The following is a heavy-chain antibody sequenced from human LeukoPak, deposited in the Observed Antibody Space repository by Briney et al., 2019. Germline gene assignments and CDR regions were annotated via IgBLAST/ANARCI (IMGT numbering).Heavy chain of an antibody. CDR2: ISSNGGST. CDR3: AREKRCCSSTSCPDNWFDP. D-gene: IGHD2-2*01. J-gene: IGHJ5*02. Sequence: GGSLRLSCAASGFTFSSYAMHWVRQAPGKGLEYVSAISSNGGSTYYADSVKGRFTISRDNSKNTLYLQMNSLRAEDTAVYYCAREKRCCSSTSCPDNWFDPWGQGTLVTVSS. V-gene: IGHV3-64*02. CDR1: GFTFSSYA.